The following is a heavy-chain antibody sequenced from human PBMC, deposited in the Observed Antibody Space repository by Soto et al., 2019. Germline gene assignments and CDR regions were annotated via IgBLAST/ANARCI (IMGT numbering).Heavy chain of an antibody. V-gene: IGHV4-39*01. J-gene: IGHJ4*02. CDR3: ASTLHYVLNPNDY. D-gene: IGHD3-16*01. Sequence: QLQLQESGPGLVKPSETLSLTCTVSGGSISSSSYYWGWIRQPPGKGLEWIGSIYYSGSTYYNPSLKRRVTISVDTSKNQFSLKLSSVTAADTAVYYCASTLHYVLNPNDYWGQGTLVTVSS. CDR2: IYYSGST. CDR1: GGSISSSSYY.